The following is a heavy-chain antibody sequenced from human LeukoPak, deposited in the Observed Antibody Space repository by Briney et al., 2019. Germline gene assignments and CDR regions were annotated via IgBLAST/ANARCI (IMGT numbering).Heavy chain of an antibody. D-gene: IGHD4-17*01. CDR3: ARDGDYGDYADDY. Sequence: SVKVSCKASGGSFSSYAISWVRQAPGQGLEWMGRIIPIFGTANYAQKFQGRVTITTDESTSTAYMELSSLRSEDTAVYYCARDGDYGDYADDYWGQGTLVTVSS. CDR1: GGSFSSYA. J-gene: IGHJ4*02. CDR2: IIPIFGTA. V-gene: IGHV1-69*05.